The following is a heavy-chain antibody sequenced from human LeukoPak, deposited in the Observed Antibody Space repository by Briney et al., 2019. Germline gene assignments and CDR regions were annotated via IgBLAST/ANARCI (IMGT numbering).Heavy chain of an antibody. Sequence: ASVKVSCKASGYTFTGYYIHRVRQAPGQGLEWMGRTNPNSGGANYAQKFQGRVTMTRDTSISTAYMELSRLRSDDTAVYYCAIVGATVGWFDPWGQGTLVTVSS. CDR1: GYTFTGYY. V-gene: IGHV1-2*06. J-gene: IGHJ5*02. CDR3: AIVGATVGWFDP. D-gene: IGHD1-26*01. CDR2: TNPNSGGA.